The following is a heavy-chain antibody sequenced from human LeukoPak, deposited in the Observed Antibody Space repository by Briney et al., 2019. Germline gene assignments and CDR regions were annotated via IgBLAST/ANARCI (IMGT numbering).Heavy chain of an antibody. CDR1: GLTFSSYG. CDR2: IWYDGSNK. V-gene: IGHV3-33*01. Sequence: GGSLRLSCAASGLTFSSYGMHWVRQAPGKGLEWVAVIWYDGSNKYYADSVKGRFTISRDNSKNTLYLQMNSLRAEDTAVYYCARDRRLLWFGDHEDAFDIWGQGTMVTVSS. J-gene: IGHJ3*02. D-gene: IGHD3-10*01. CDR3: ARDRRLLWFGDHEDAFDI.